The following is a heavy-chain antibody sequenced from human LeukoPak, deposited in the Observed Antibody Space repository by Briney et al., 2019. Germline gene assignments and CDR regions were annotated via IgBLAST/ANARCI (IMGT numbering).Heavy chain of an antibody. Sequence: SETLSLTCAVYGGSFSGYYWSWIRQPPGKGLDWIGEINHSGSTNYNPSLKSRVTISVDTSKNQFSLKLSSVTAADTAVYYCARGSRMRLLWFGEATYYFDYWGQGTLVTVSS. CDR2: INHSGST. V-gene: IGHV4-34*01. CDR3: ARGSRMRLLWFGEATYYFDY. CDR1: GGSFSGYY. J-gene: IGHJ4*02. D-gene: IGHD3-10*01.